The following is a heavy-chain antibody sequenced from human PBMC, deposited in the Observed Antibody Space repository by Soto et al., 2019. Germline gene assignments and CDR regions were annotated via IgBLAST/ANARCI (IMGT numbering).Heavy chain of an antibody. J-gene: IGHJ5*02. CDR1: GGSISSYY. CDR3: ARVYYDSSGYYWGNNWFDP. Sequence: SETLSLTCTVSGGSISSYYWSWIRQPPGKGLEWIGYIYYSGSTNYNPSLKSRVTISVDTSKNQFSLKLSSMTAADTAVYYCARVYYDSSGYYWGNNWFDPWGQGTLVTVS. CDR2: IYYSGST. V-gene: IGHV4-59*01. D-gene: IGHD3-22*01.